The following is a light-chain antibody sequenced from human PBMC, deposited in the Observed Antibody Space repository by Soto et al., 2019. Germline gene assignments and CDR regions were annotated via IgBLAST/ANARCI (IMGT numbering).Light chain of an antibody. CDR3: YSVDTSGTQVV. CDR1: ALPKKY. J-gene: IGLJ7*01. V-gene: IGLV3-10*01. CDR2: EDR. Sequence: SYELTQTTSVSVSPGQTATITCSGDALPKKYVHWYQQKSGQAPVLVIYEDRKRPPGIPERFFGSSSGTTATLTVTGAQVEDEADYYCYSVDTSGTQVVFGGGTQLTVL.